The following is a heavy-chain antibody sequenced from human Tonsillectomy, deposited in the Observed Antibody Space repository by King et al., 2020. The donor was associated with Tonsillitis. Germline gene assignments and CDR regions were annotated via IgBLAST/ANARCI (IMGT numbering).Heavy chain of an antibody. CDR3: ARQRDYYGSGSYVAYWYFDL. Sequence: VQLQESGPGLVKPSETLTLTCSVSGASMRSHYWSWLRQPPGKGLEWIGYMSDSGKIDFNPSLKSRATISADTSKKQFYLKLTSVTPSDTAFYYCARQRDYYGSGSYVAYWYFDLWGRGTLVTVSS. J-gene: IGHJ2*01. CDR1: GASMRSHY. V-gene: IGHV4-59*08. CDR2: MSDSGKI. D-gene: IGHD3-10*01.